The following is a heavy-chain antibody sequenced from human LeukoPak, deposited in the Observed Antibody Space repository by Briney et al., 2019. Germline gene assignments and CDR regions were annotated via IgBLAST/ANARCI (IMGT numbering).Heavy chain of an antibody. CDR2: IYYSGST. CDR1: GGSISSGDYY. Sequence: PSQTLSLTCTVSGGSISSGDYYWSWIRQPPGKGLEWIGYIYYSGSTYYNPSLKSRVTISVDTSKNQFSLKLSSVTAADTAVYYCARMWGPLYYGMDVWGQGTTVTVSS. CDR3: ARMWGPLYYGMDV. V-gene: IGHV4-30-4*01. D-gene: IGHD3-16*01. J-gene: IGHJ6*02.